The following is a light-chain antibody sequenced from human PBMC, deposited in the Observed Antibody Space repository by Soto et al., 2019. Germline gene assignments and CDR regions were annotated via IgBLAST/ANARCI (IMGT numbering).Light chain of an antibody. CDR1: QTVASNF. J-gene: IGKJ4*01. V-gene: IGKV3-20*01. CDR2: DAS. CDR3: QQYGTSPPLT. Sequence: EVVLTQSPGTLSLSPGDRATLSCRASQTVASNFLAWYQHKPGQSPRLLIYDASTRATDIPDRFSGSGSGPDFTLTISRLQPEDSAVYYCQQYGTSPPLTFGGGTKVEIK.